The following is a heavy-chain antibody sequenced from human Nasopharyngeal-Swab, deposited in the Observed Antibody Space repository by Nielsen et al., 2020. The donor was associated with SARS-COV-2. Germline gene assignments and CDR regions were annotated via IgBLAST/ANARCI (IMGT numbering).Heavy chain of an antibody. J-gene: IGHJ5*02. CDR1: GFTLSNNN. CDR2: ISSSSSTI. V-gene: IGHV3-48*01. CDR3: ARDRGWFDP. D-gene: IGHD3-10*01. Sequence: GESLKISCAASGFTLSNNNMNWVRQAPGRGLEWVSYISSSSSTIYYVDSVKGRFTISRDIAKNSLYLQMNSLRAEDTAVYYCARDRGWFDPWGQGTLVTVSS.